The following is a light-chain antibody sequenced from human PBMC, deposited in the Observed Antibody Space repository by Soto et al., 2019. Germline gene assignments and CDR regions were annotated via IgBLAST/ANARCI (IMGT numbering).Light chain of an antibody. CDR2: DAS. CDR1: QSISSW. Sequence: GDRVTITCRASQSISSWLAWYQQKTGKAPKLLIYDASNLESGVPSRFSGTGSGTEFTLTISSLQPDDFATYYCQQYNNYSWTFGQGTKVDIK. CDR3: QQYNNYSWT. J-gene: IGKJ1*01. V-gene: IGKV1-5*01.